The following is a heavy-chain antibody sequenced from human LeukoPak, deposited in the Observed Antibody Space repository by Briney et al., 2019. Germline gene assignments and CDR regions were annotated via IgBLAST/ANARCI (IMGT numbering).Heavy chain of an antibody. Sequence: PGGSLGLSCAASGFPFSSYSMTWVRQAPGKGLEWVANIKPDGTTKFYVDSMKGRFTISRDNALNSLYLQMNSLRAEDTAIYYCARSIPYGTTWYGRSDYWGQGTLVTVSS. V-gene: IGHV3-7*03. CDR3: ARSIPYGTTWYGRSDY. J-gene: IGHJ4*02. CDR2: IKPDGTTK. D-gene: IGHD6-13*01. CDR1: GFPFSSYS.